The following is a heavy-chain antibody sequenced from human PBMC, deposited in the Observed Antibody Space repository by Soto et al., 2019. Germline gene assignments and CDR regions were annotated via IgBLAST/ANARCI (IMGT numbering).Heavy chain of an antibody. V-gene: IGHV3-23*01. CDR1: GFTFTNYA. Sequence: GGSLRLSCAASGFTFTNYAMTWVRQAPGQGLEWVSTISAGGSTTFYADSVKGRFTVSRDTSKNTLFLQMNSLRLDDTAVYFCARGTFGPDFWGQGTLVTVSS. J-gene: IGHJ4*02. CDR2: ISAGGSTT. D-gene: IGHD3-3*02. CDR3: ARGTFGPDF.